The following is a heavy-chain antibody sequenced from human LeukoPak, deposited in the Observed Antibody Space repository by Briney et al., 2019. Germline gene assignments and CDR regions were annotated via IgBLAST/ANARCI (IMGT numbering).Heavy chain of an antibody. CDR1: GGSISRYY. CDR2: FYYGGST. Sequence: SETLSLTCTVSGGSISRYYWSWIRQPPGKGLEWIGYFYYGGSTNYNPSLKSRVTVSGDTSKNQFSLKLSSVTAADTAVYYCARGYGDYSGGMDVWGQRTTVTVPS. V-gene: IGHV4-59*08. CDR3: ARGYGDYSGGMDV. J-gene: IGHJ6*02. D-gene: IGHD4-17*01.